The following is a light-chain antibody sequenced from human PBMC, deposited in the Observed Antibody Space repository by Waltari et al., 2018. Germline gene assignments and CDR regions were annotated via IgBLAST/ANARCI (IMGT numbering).Light chain of an antibody. J-gene: IGKJ2*01. CDR1: KSVSSSY. Sequence: EIVLTQSPGTLSLSLGERATLPCRASKSVSSSYLAWYQQKPGQAPRLLIYGASSRATGIPDRFSGSGSGTDFTLTISRLEPEDFAVYYCQQYGSSPYTFGQGTKLEIK. CDR2: GAS. V-gene: IGKV3-20*01. CDR3: QQYGSSPYT.